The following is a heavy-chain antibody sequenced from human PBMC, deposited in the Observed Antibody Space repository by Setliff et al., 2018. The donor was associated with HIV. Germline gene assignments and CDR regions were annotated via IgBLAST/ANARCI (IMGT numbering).Heavy chain of an antibody. CDR2: LSYTGST. CDR3: AKDKGFGDLGYYYGMDV. V-gene: IGHV4-39*02. CDR1: GGSINRGNYY. D-gene: IGHD3-10*01. J-gene: IGHJ6*02. Sequence: SETLSLSCAVPGGSINRGNYYGGWIRQPAGKGLEWIRTLSYTGSTYYDPYLKSRVTISLDTCKNQFVPKLSSVTAPDTAIYNCAKDKGFGDLGYYYGMDVWGQGTTVTVSS.